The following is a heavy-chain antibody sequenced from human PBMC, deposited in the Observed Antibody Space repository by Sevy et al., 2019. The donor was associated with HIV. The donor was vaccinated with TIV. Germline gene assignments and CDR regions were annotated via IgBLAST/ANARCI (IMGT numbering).Heavy chain of an antibody. D-gene: IGHD5-18*01. J-gene: IGHJ5*02. Sequence: SETLSLTCTVSGGSISSYYWSWIRQPPGKGLEWIGYIYYSGSTNYNPSLKSRVTISVDTSKNQFSLKLGSVTAADTAVYYCARVTAMYWFDPWGQGTLVTVSS. CDR3: ARVTAMYWFDP. V-gene: IGHV4-59*01. CDR2: IYYSGST. CDR1: GGSISSYY.